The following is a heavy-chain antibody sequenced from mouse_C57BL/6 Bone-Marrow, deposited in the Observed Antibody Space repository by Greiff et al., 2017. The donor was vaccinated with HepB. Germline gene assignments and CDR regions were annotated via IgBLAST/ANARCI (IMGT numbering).Heavy chain of an antibody. CDR1: GYAFSSSW. V-gene: IGHV1-82*01. CDR2: IYPGDGDT. Sequence: QVQLQHSGPELVKPGASVKISCKASGYAFSSSWMNWVKQRPGKGLEWIGRIYPGDGDTNYNGKFKGKATLTADKSSSTAYMQLSSLTSEDSAVYFCAREGDDGYQAWFAYWGQGTLVTVSA. J-gene: IGHJ3*01. CDR3: AREGDDGYQAWFAY. D-gene: IGHD2-3*01.